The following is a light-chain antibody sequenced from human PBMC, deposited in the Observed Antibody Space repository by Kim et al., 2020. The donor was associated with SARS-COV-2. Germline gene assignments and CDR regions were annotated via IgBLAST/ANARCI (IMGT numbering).Light chain of an antibody. J-gene: IGKJ2*03. CDR2: GAS. Sequence: EIVLTQSPGTLSLSPGERAILSCRASQSVSSSYLAWYQQKPGQAPRLLIYGASSRATGIPDRFSGSGSGTDFTLTISRLEPEDFAVYYCQQYGSSPWSFGQGTKLEI. CDR1: QSVSSSY. CDR3: QQYGSSPWS. V-gene: IGKV3-20*01.